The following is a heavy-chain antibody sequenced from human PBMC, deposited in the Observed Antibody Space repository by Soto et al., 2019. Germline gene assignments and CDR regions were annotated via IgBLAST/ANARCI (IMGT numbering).Heavy chain of an antibody. Sequence: QVQLVQSGAEMKKPGASVKVSCKASGYTFTTYFIHWVRQAPGQGLEWMGIVRPSGGNTAYAQRFQGRVTMTRDTSTSTVYMELSSLRSDDTAVYYCARDGSAWDFDCWGQGTLVTVSS. CDR3: ARDGSAWDFDC. J-gene: IGHJ4*02. V-gene: IGHV1-46*01. CDR2: VRPSGGNT. CDR1: GYTFTTYF. D-gene: IGHD6-19*01.